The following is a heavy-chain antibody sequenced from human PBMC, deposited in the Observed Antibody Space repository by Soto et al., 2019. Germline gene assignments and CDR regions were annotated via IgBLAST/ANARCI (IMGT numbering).Heavy chain of an antibody. CDR1: GGSISSYY. CDR2: IYYSGST. V-gene: IGHV4-59*08. CDR3: ARRYSSGFDY. Sequence: SETLSLTCTVSGGSISSYYWSWIRQPPGKGLEWIGYIYYSGSTNYNPSLKSRVTISIDTSKNQFSLKHSSVTATDTAVYYCARRYSSGFDYWGQGTLVTVSS. D-gene: IGHD6-19*01. J-gene: IGHJ4*02.